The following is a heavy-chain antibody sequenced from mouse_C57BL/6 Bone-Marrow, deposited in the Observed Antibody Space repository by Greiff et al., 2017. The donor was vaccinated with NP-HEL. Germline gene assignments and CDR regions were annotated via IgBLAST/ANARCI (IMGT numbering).Heavy chain of an antibody. Sequence: QVQLQQSGPELVKPGASVKISCKASGYTFSTSWMNWMKQRPGKGLEWIGRIYPGDGDTHYSGNFEGKASLTADKSSTSAYMQLSSLTSEASSVYFCARGESWGAFFDYWGRGTTLTVSS. CDR2: IYPGDGDT. CDR3: ARGESWGAFFDY. D-gene: IGHD6-1*01. J-gene: IGHJ2*01. CDR1: GYTFSTSW. V-gene: IGHV1-82*01.